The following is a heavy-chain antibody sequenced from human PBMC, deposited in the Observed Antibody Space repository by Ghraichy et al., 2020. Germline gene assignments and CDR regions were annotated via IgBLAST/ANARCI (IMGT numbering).Heavy chain of an antibody. Sequence: ASVKVSCKTSGYIFAGYYIHWVRQAPGQGLEWIGRINPSSGGTNHAQKFQGRVALTRDTSIRTAFMQLSSLRPDDTATYYCAREFRPSYCSADSCYPKDGFDFWGQGPMVPVSS. CDR2: INPSSGGT. D-gene: IGHD2-15*01. CDR3: AREFRPSYCSADSCYPKDGFDF. CDR1: GYIFAGYY. J-gene: IGHJ3*01. V-gene: IGHV1-2*06.